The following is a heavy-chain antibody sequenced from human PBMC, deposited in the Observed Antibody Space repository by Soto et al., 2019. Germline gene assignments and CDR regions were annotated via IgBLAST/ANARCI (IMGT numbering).Heavy chain of an antibody. CDR1: GFTFTTYA. CDR3: AKSLRGIIIDFDY. D-gene: IGHD3-10*01. Sequence: GGSLRLSCAASGFTFTTYAMSWVRQAPGKGLEWVSAISRSGGSTYYVDSVKGRFTISRDYSKNTLYLQMNSLRAEDTAVYYCAKSLRGIIIDFDYWGQGTQVTVSS. V-gene: IGHV3-23*01. CDR2: ISRSGGST. J-gene: IGHJ4*02.